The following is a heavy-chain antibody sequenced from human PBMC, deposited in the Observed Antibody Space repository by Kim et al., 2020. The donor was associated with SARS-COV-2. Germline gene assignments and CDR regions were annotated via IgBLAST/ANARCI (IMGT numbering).Heavy chain of an antibody. J-gene: IGHJ6*02. CDR3: ARIGRVPAAMKYYYGMDV. V-gene: IGHV4-34*01. CDR2: INHSGST. CDR1: GGSFSGYQ. D-gene: IGHD2-2*01. Sequence: SETLSLTCAVSGGSFSGYQWSWIRQPPGKGLEWIGEINHSGSTNYNPSLKSRVAISVDTSKNQFSLKLKSMTAADTAVYYCARIGRVPAAMKYYYGMDVWGQGTTVTVSS.